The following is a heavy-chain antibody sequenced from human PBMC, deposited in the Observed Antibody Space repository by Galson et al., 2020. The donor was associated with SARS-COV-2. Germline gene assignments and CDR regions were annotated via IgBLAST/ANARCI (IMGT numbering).Heavy chain of an antibody. J-gene: IGHJ4*02. Sequence: TGGYLRLSCAASGFTFSSYGMHWVRQAPGKGLEWVAVISYDGSNKYYADSVKGRFTISRDNSKNTLYLQMNSLRAEDTAVYYCAKVASDYVWGSYRYPVLDYWGQGTLVTVSS. V-gene: IGHV3-30*18. CDR3: AKVASDYVWGSYRYPVLDY. D-gene: IGHD3-16*02. CDR1: GFTFSSYG. CDR2: ISYDGSNK.